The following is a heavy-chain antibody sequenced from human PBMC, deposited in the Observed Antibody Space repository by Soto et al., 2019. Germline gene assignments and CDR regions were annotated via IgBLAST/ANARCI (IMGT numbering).Heavy chain of an antibody. CDR2: IDSSGST. CDR3: ASRYLY. CDR1: GDSISNGDYY. V-gene: IGHV4-30-4*01. Sequence: SETLSLTCTVSGDSISNGDYYWSWIRQPPGRGLEWLGYIDSSGSTYYNPSLKSRLTMSVDMSKNQFSLRLPSVTAADTAVYYCASRYLYWGQGLLVTVSS. J-gene: IGHJ4*02. D-gene: IGHD3-16*02.